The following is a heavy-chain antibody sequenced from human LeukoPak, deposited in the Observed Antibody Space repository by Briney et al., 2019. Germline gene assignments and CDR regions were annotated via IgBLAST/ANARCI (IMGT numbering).Heavy chain of an antibody. CDR3: ARRITMIVVVPTVWFDP. D-gene: IGHD3-22*01. V-gene: IGHV4-34*01. J-gene: IGHJ5*02. CDR1: GGSFSGYY. CDR2: INHSGST. Sequence: SETLSLTCAVYGGSFSGYYRSWIRQPPGKGLEWIGEINHSGSTNYNRSLKSRVTISVDTSKNQFSLKLSSVTAADTAVYYCARRITMIVVVPTVWFDPWGQGTLVTVSS.